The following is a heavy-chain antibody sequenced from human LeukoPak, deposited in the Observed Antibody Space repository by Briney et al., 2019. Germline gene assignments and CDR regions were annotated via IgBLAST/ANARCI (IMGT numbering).Heavy chain of an antibody. CDR2: IDPSDSYT. J-gene: IGHJ4*02. CDR1: GYSFTSYW. V-gene: IGHV5-10-1*01. Sequence: GESLKISCKGSGYSFTSYWISWVRQMPGKGLEWMGRIDPSDSYTNYSPSFQGHVTISADKSIGTAYLQWSSLKASDTAMYYCARMLEPQSEFDYWGQGTLVTVSS. CDR3: ARMLEPQSEFDY. D-gene: IGHD1-1*01.